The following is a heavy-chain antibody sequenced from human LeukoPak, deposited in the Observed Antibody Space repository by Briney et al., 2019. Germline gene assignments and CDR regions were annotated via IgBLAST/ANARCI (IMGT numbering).Heavy chain of an antibody. CDR1: VFTFSSYA. CDR3: AFSYGSGSYCRF. Sequence: GGSLRLSCAASVFTFSSYAMSWVRQAPGKGLECVSAISGSGGSTYYADSVKGRFTISRDNSKNTLYLQMNSLGAEDTAVYYCAFSYGSGSYCRFWGQGTLVTVSS. CDR2: ISGSGGST. J-gene: IGHJ4*02. V-gene: IGHV3-23*01. D-gene: IGHD3-10*01.